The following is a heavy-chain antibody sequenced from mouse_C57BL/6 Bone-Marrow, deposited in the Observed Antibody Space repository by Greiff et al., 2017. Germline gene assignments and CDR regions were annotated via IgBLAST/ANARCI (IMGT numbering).Heavy chain of an antibody. CDR1: GYAFTNYL. Sequence: QVQLQQSGAELVRPGTSVKVSCKASGYAFTNYLIEWVKQRPGQGLEWIGVINPGSGGTNYNEKFKGKATLTADKSSSTAYMQLSSLTSEDSAVYFCARCSTMITTWYFDYWGQGTTLTVSS. D-gene: IGHD2-4*01. CDR3: ARCSTMITTWYFDY. V-gene: IGHV1-54*01. CDR2: INPGSGGT. J-gene: IGHJ2*01.